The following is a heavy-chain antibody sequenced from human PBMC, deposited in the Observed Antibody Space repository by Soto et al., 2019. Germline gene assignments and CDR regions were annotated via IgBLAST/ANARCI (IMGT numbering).Heavy chain of an antibody. CDR2: ISAYNGNT. CDR1: GYTFTSYG. Sequence: AASVKVSCKASGYTFTSYGISWVRQAPGQGLEWMGWISAYNGNTNYAQKLQGRVTMTTDTSTSTAYMELRSLRSDDTAVYYCAREAVAAATYYYGMDVWGQGTTVTVSS. CDR3: AREAVAAATYYYGMDV. V-gene: IGHV1-18*01. D-gene: IGHD6-13*01. J-gene: IGHJ6*02.